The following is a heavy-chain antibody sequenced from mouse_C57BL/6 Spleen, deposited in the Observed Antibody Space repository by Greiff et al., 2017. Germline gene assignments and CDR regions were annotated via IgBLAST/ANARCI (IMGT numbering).Heavy chain of an antibody. CDR2: INPSNGGT. CDR1: GYTFTSYW. J-gene: IGHJ4*01. D-gene: IGHD3-3*01. Sequence: VQLQQPGPELVKPGASVKLSCKASGYTFTSYWMHWVKQRPGQGLEWIGNINPSNGGTNHNEKVKSKATLTVDKSSSTAYLQLSSLTSEDSAVYYCARKGSYAMDYWGQGTSVTVSS. V-gene: IGHV1-53*01. CDR3: ARKGSYAMDY.